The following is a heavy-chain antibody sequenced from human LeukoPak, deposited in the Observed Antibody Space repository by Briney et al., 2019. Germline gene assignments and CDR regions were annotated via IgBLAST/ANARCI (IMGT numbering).Heavy chain of an antibody. V-gene: IGHV4-34*01. Sequence: PGGSLRLSCAASGFTFSSYAMSWVRQPPGKGLEWIGEINHSGSTNYNPSLTSRVTISVDTSKNQFSLKLSSVTAADTAVYYCARYGQNYYDSSGYQVTFDYWGQGTLVTVSS. J-gene: IGHJ4*02. CDR1: GFTFSSYA. CDR2: INHSGST. D-gene: IGHD3-22*01. CDR3: ARYGQNYYDSSGYQVTFDY.